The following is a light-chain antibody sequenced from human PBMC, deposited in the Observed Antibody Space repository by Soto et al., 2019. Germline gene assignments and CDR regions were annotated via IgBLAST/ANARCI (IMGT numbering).Light chain of an antibody. Sequence: QSVLTQPPSVSGAPGQRVTISCTGSSSNIGAGYDVHWYQQLPGRAPKLLIYGNTNRPSGVPDRFSGSKSGTSASLAITGLQAEDEADYYCLSFDSSLSVVFGVETKITVL. CDR2: GNT. V-gene: IGLV1-40*01. CDR1: SSNIGAGYD. J-gene: IGLJ2*01. CDR3: LSFDSSLSVV.